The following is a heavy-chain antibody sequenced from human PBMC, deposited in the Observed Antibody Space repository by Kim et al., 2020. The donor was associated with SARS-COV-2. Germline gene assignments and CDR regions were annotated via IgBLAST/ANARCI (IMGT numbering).Heavy chain of an antibody. CDR3: ARGFVGYSSGGFDY. D-gene: IGHD6-19*01. J-gene: IGHJ4*02. Sequence: VDSGKGRFTISSDNANSSLYLQMNRRRAEDTAVYYCARGFVGYSSGGFDYWGQGTLVTVSS. V-gene: IGHV3-7*01.